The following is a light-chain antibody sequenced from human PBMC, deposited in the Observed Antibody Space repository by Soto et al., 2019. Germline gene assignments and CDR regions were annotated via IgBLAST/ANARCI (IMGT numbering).Light chain of an antibody. CDR1: QDISNY. CDR2: DAS. Sequence: LQLSRSPSPLSASVGDRVSITCQASQDISNYLNWYQQKPGKAPKLLIYDASNLETGVPSRFSGSGSGTDFTFTISSLQPEDIATYYCQQYDNLPLTFGGGTKVDIK. V-gene: IGKV1-33*01. J-gene: IGKJ4*01. CDR3: QQYDNLPLT.